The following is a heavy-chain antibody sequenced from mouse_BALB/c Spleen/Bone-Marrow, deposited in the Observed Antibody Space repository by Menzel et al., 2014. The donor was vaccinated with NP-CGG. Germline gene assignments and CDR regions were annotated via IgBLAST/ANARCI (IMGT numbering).Heavy chain of an antibody. D-gene: IGHD2-10*02. V-gene: IGHV1-80*01. CDR2: IYPGDGDT. CDR1: GYAFSSYW. J-gene: IGHJ2*01. Sequence: VKLMESGAELVRPGSSVKISCKASGYAFSSYWMNWVKQRPGQGLEWIGQIYPGDGDTNYNGKFKGKATLTADKSSSTAYMQLSSLTSEDSAVYFCARQYGNYFDYWGQGTLSQSPQ. CDR3: ARQYGNYFDY.